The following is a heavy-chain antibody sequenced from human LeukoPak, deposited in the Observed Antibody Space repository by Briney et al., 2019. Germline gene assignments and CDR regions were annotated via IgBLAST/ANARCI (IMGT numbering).Heavy chain of an antibody. J-gene: IGHJ5*02. Sequence: GGSLRLSCAASGFTFSSYWMGWVRQAPGKGLEWVANIKQDGSEKYYVDSVKVRFTISRDNAKNSPYLQMNSLRAEDTAVYYCARGIYSGSPWGQGTLVTVSS. CDR1: GFTFSSYW. CDR2: IKQDGSEK. D-gene: IGHD1-26*01. V-gene: IGHV3-7*01. CDR3: ARGIYSGSP.